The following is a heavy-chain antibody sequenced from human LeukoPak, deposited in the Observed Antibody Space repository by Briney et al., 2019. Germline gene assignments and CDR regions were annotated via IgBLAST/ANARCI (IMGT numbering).Heavy chain of an antibody. Sequence: PSETLSLTCTVSGGSISSYYWSWIRQPPGKGLEWIGYIYYSGSTNYNPSLKSRVTISVDTSKNQFSLKLSSVTAADTAVYYCARWDYDFWSGDAFDIWGQGTMVTVSS. CDR2: IYYSGST. D-gene: IGHD3-3*01. J-gene: IGHJ3*02. CDR1: GGSISSYY. CDR3: ARWDYDFWSGDAFDI. V-gene: IGHV4-59*01.